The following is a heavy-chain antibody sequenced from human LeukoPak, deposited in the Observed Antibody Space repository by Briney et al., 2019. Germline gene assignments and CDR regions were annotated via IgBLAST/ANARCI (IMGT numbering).Heavy chain of an antibody. CDR2: INHSGST. V-gene: IGHV4-34*01. CDR1: GGSFSGYY. Sequence: PSETLSLTCAVYGGSFSGYYWSWIRQSPGKGLEWIGEINHSGSTNYNPSLKSRVTISVDTSKNQFSLKLSSVTAADTAVYYCARDDNWNSHLDYWGRGTLVTVYS. J-gene: IGHJ4*02. D-gene: IGHD1-7*01. CDR3: ARDDNWNSHLDY.